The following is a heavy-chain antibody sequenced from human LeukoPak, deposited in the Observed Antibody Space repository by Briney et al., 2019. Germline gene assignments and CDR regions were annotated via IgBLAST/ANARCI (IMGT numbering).Heavy chain of an antibody. D-gene: IGHD5-12*01. CDR3: ARGGGYSGYDPSPPDY. CDR2: INPSGGST. CDR1: GYTFTSYY. J-gene: IGHJ4*02. V-gene: IGHV1-46*01. Sequence: GASVKVSCKASGYTFTSYYMHWVRQAPGQGLEWRGMINPSGGSTSYAQKFQGRVTMTRDTSTSTVYMELSSLRSEDTAVYYCARGGGYSGYDPSPPDYWGQGTLVTVSS.